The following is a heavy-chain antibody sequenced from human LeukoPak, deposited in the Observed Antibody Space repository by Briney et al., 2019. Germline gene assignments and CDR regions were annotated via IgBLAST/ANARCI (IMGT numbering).Heavy chain of an antibody. J-gene: IGHJ5*02. V-gene: IGHV4-4*07. Sequence: SETLSLTCTVSGGSISSYYWSWIRQPAGKGLEWIGRIYTSGSTNYNPSLKSRVTMSVDTSKNQFSLKLSSVTAADTAVYYCARDLLRRQLERLSWFDPWGQGTLVTVSS. CDR2: IYTSGST. CDR1: GGSISSYY. CDR3: ARDLLRRQLERLSWFDP. D-gene: IGHD1-1*01.